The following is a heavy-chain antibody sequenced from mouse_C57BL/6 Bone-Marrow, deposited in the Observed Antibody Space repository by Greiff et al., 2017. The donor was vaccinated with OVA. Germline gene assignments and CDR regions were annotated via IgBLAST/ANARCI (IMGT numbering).Heavy chain of an antibody. CDR3: ARSSTVVAPRCDV. CDR2: IDPSDSST. CDR1: GYTFTSYW. J-gene: IGHJ1*03. V-gene: IGHV1-69*01. Sequence: QVQLQQPGAELVMPGASVKLSCKASGYTFTSYWMHWVKQRPGQGLEWIGEIDPSDSSTNYNQKFKGKSTLTVDKSSSTAYMQLSSLTSEDSAVYYCARSSTVVAPRCDVWGTGTTVTVSS. D-gene: IGHD1-1*01.